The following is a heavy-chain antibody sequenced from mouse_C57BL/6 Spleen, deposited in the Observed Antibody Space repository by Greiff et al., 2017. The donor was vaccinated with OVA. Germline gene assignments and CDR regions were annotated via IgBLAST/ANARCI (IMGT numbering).Heavy chain of an antibody. CDR1: YFAFMASA. V-gene: IGHV1-49*01. Sequence: LVESGAELVRPGSSVKLSCKDSYFAFMASAMHWVKQRPGHGLEWIGSFTMYSDATEYSENYKGKATLTANTSSSTAYMELSSLTSEDSAVYYCARGGSSYGYAMDYWGQGTSVTVSS. D-gene: IGHD1-1*01. CDR3: ARGGSSYGYAMDY. CDR2: FTMYSDAT. J-gene: IGHJ4*01.